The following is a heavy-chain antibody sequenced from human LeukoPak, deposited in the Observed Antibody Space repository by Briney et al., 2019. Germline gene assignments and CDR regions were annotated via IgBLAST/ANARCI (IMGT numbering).Heavy chain of an antibody. CDR1: GGTFSSYA. J-gene: IGHJ6*03. D-gene: IGHD3-9*01. V-gene: IGHV1-69*13. CDR2: IIPIFGTA. CDR3: ARSYYDILTGYYSPSSYYYMDV. Sequence: GASVKVSCKASGGTFSSYAISWVRQAPGQGPEWMGGIIPIFGTANYAQKFQGRVTITADESTSTAYMELSSLRSEDTAVYYCARSYYDILTGYYSPSSYYYMDVWGKGTTVTISS.